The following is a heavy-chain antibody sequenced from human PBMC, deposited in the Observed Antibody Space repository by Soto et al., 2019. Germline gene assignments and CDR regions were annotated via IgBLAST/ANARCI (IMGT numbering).Heavy chain of an antibody. J-gene: IGHJ6*02. CDR3: ARGFHFYYYYGMDV. Sequence: SLTCAVYGGSFSGYYWSWIRQPPGKGLEWIGEINHSGSTNYNPSLKSRVTISVDTSKNQFSLKLSSVTAADTAVYYCARGFHFYYYYGMDVWGQGTTVTVSS. V-gene: IGHV4-34*01. D-gene: IGHD3-3*02. CDR2: INHSGST. CDR1: GGSFSGYY.